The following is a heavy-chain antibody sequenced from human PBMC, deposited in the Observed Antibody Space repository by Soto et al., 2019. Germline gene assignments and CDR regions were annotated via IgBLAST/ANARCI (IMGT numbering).Heavy chain of an antibody. D-gene: IGHD6-19*01. V-gene: IGHV3-33*01. CDR2: IWYDGSNK. J-gene: IGHJ6*02. CDR1: GFTFSSYG. CDR3: ARDGYGGVAGPADYYGMDV. Sequence: ESGGGVVQPGRSLRLSCAASGFTFSSYGMHWVRQAPGKGLEWVAVIWYDGSNKYYADSVKGRFTISRDNSTNTLYLQMNSPRAEDTAVYYCARDGYGGVAGPADYYGMDVWGQGTTVTVSS.